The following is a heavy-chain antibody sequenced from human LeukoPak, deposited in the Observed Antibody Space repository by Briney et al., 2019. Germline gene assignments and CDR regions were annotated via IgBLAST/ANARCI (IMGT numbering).Heavy chain of an antibody. Sequence: SQTLSLTCAISGDSVSNNGAAWNWIRRSPSRGIEWLGRTYYRSKFYKDYAESVKSRISINPDTSKNQFSLQLKAVNPEDTAVYYCTRDVSPTPGEAFDIWGQGTMVTVSS. V-gene: IGHV6-1*01. CDR3: TRDVSPTPGEAFDI. J-gene: IGHJ3*02. CDR1: GDSVSNNGAA. D-gene: IGHD5/OR15-5a*01. CDR2: TYYRSKFYK.